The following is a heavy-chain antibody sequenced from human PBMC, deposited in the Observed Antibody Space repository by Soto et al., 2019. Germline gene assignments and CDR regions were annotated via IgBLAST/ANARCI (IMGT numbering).Heavy chain of an antibody. V-gene: IGHV3-49*03. D-gene: IGHD3-10*01. CDR3: AKDYPTWFGVDNWFDP. CDR2: IRSKAYGGTT. J-gene: IGHJ5*02. Sequence: GGSLRLSCTASGFTFGDYAMSWFRQAPWKGLEWVGFIRSKAYGGTTEYAASVKGRFTISRDNSKNTLYLQMNSLRAEDTAVYYCAKDYPTWFGVDNWFDPWGQGTLVTVSS. CDR1: GFTFGDYA.